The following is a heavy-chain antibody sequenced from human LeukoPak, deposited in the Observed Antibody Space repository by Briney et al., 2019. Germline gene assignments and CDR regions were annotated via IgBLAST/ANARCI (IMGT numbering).Heavy chain of an antibody. CDR3: ARDTRTDAIVTTGNY. Sequence: GASVKVSCKASGYTFTGYYMHWVRQAPGQGLEWMGRINPNSGGTNYAQKFQGRVTMTRDTSISTAYMELSRLRSDDTAVYYCARDTRTDAIVTTGNYWGQGTLSPSPQ. D-gene: IGHD4-17*01. V-gene: IGHV1-2*06. CDR1: GYTFTGYY. J-gene: IGHJ4*02. CDR2: INPNSGGT.